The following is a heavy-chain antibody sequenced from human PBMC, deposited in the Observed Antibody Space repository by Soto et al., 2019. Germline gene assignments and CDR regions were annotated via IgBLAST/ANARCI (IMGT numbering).Heavy chain of an antibody. CDR1: GYTFTSYA. CDR2: INAGNGNT. D-gene: IGHD5-12*01. J-gene: IGHJ4*02. CDR3: ARDHSGIVATNLGY. Sequence: QVQLVQSGAAVQKPGASVKVSCKASGYTFTSYAMHWVRQAPGQRLEWMGWINAGNGNTKYSQKFQGRVTITRDTSASTAYMELSSLRSEDTAVYYCARDHSGIVATNLGYWGQGTLVTVSS. V-gene: IGHV1-3*01.